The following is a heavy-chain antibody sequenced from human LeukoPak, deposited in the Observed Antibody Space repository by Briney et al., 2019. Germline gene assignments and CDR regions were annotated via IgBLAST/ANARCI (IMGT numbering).Heavy chain of an antibody. D-gene: IGHD5-18*01. Sequence: GESLKISCKGSGYSFTSYWIAWVRQMPGKGLGGRVIIYPGESDTRYSPSFQGQVTISAENSISTAYLQWSSLKASDTAMYYCARVGTAMATGFDYWGPGTPVPVSS. CDR2: IYPGESDT. J-gene: IGHJ4*02. CDR3: ARVGTAMATGFDY. V-gene: IGHV5-51*01. CDR1: GYSFTSYW.